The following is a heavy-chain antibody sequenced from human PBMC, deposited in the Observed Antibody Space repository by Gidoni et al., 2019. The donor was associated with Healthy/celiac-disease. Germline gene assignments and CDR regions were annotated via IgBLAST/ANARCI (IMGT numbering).Heavy chain of an antibody. CDR2: LYHSGIT. CDR1: GYFISSGFY. CDR3: ARHEDHTRLFDP. D-gene: IGHD2-2*01. J-gene: IGHJ5*02. Sequence: QVQLPESGPGLVKPSETLSLTCAVSGYFISSGFYWGWLRKPPGKGLEWIGSLYHSGITYYNPSLKSRATVSLDTSKNQFSLELSSVTAADTAVYFCARHEDHTRLFDPWGQGSLVTVSS. V-gene: IGHV4-38-2*01.